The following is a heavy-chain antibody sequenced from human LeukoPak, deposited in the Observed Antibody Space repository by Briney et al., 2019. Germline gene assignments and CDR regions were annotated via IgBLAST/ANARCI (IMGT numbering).Heavy chain of an antibody. CDR3: ARGAVTTIWFDP. J-gene: IGHJ5*02. CDR1: GGSFSGYY. V-gene: IGHV4-34*01. D-gene: IGHD4-17*01. Sequence: PSETLSLTCAVYGGSFSGYYWSWIRQPPGKGLEWIGEINHSGSTNYNPSLKSRVTISVDTSKNQFSLKLSSVTAADTAVYYCARGAVTTIWFDPWGQGTLVTVSS. CDR2: INHSGST.